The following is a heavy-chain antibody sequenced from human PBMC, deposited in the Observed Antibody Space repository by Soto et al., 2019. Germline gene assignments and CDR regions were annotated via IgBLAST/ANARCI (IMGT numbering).Heavy chain of an antibody. V-gene: IGHV3-11*03. Sequence: GGSLRLSCAASGFTFSDYYMSWIRQAPGKGLEWVAYISSSSSYTNYADSVKGRFTISRDNAKNSLYLQMNSLRAEDTAVYSCARGYGSGSDWYFDLWGRGTLVTVSS. CDR2: ISSSSSYT. CDR3: ARGYGSGSDWYFDL. D-gene: IGHD3-10*01. CDR1: GFTFSDYY. J-gene: IGHJ2*01.